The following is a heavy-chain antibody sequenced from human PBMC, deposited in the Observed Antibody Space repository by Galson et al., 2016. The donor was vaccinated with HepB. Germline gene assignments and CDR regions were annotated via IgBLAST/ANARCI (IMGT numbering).Heavy chain of an antibody. CDR2: IKPSGGNT. CDR3: ARELDNSFYFDY. CDR1: GYTFNTYN. J-gene: IGHJ4*02. D-gene: IGHD1-1*01. V-gene: IGHV1-46*02. Sequence: SVKVSCKASGYTFNTYNMHWVRQAPGQGLEWMGIIKPSGGNTIYAQKFQDRSTMTRDTSTSTVHMELISLRSEDTAVYYCARELDNSFYFDYWGQGTLLTVSS.